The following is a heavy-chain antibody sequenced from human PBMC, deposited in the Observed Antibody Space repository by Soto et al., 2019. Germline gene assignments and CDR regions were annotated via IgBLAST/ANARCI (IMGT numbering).Heavy chain of an antibody. V-gene: IGHV3-23*01. Sequence: PGGSLRLSCAASGFTFSSYAMSWVRQAPGQGQEWVSASSGSGGSTNYADSVKDRFTITRDNTKNTQYLQMNSLRAEDTVVYYFAIRLRDNSGWTLARNFAYGGQGTLVTVS. D-gene: IGHD6-19*01. CDR1: GFTFSSYA. CDR3: AIRLRDNSGWTLARNFAY. CDR2: SSGSGGST. J-gene: IGHJ4*02.